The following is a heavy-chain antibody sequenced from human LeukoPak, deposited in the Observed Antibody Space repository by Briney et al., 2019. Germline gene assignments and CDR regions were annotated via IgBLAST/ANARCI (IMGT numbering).Heavy chain of an antibody. Sequence: GGSLRLSCAASGFTFSSYWMHWVRQGPGKGLVWVAHINDDGTTTGYAEFAEGRFTISRDDAKNTLYLQISSLRAGDTALYYCTRGGFYYDSSGYFPHFFDSWGQGTLVTVSS. D-gene: IGHD3-22*01. CDR2: INDDGTTT. V-gene: IGHV3-74*01. CDR3: TRGGFYYDSSGYFPHFFDS. CDR1: GFTFSSYW. J-gene: IGHJ4*02.